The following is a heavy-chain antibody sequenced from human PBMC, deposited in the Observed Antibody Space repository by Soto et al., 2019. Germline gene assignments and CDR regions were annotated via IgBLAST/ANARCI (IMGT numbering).Heavy chain of an antibody. V-gene: IGHV3-48*02. D-gene: IGHD1-26*01. Sequence: ESGGGLVQPGGSLRLSCAASGFTFSSYSMNWVRQAPGKGLEWVSYISSSSSTIYYAASVKGRFTISRDNAKNSLYLQMNSLRDEDTAVYYCARRGGSYFGGVDDYWGQGTLVTVSS. J-gene: IGHJ4*02. CDR1: GFTFSSYS. CDR3: ARRGGSYFGGVDDY. CDR2: ISSSSSTI.